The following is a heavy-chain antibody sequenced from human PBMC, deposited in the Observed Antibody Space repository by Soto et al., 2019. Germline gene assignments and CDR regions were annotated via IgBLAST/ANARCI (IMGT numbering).Heavy chain of an antibody. J-gene: IGHJ4*02. D-gene: IGHD6-19*01. CDR2: INAGNGNT. V-gene: IGHV1-3*01. CDR3: ARRVAVAGTFDY. CDR1: GYTFTSYA. Sequence: GASVKVSCKASGYTFTSYAMHWVRQAPGQRLERMGWINAGNGNTKYSQKLQGRVTITRDTSASTAYMELSSLRSEDTAVYYCARRVAVAGTFDYWGQGTLVTVSS.